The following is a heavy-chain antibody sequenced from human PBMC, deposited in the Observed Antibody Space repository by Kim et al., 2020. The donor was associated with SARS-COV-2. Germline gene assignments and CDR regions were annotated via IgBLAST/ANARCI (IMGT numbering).Heavy chain of an antibody. V-gene: IGHV4-4*07. Sequence: SLKSRVTMSVDTSKNQFSLKLSSVTAADTAVYYCARASIAAAEYNWFDPWGQGTLVTVSS. D-gene: IGHD6-13*01. CDR3: ARASIAAAEYNWFDP. J-gene: IGHJ5*02.